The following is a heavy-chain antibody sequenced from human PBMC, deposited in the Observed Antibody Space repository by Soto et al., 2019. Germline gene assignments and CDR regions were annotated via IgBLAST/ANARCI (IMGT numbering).Heavy chain of an antibody. CDR1: GGSFSGYY. V-gene: IGHV4-34*09. CDR2: IYYSGST. Sequence: SETLSLTCAVYGGSFSGYYWSWIRQPPGKGLEWIGYIYYSGSTYYNPSLKSRVTISVDTSKNQFSLKLSSVTAADTAVYYCERVPDYWGQGTLVTVSS. J-gene: IGHJ4*02. CDR3: ERVPDY.